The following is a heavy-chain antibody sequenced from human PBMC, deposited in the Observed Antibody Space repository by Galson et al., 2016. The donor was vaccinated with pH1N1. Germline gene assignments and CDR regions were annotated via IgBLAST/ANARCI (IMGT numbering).Heavy chain of an antibody. Sequence: SETLSLTCAVSGGSFLGYSWTWIRQPPGKGLEWIGEINHSGSSNYNSSLESRVTMSIDTSKKHFSLRLTSVAAADTAIYYCARGNGGWYGDWGQGTLVTVSP. D-gene: IGHD6-19*01. CDR1: GGSFLGYS. CDR3: ARGNGGWYGD. CDR2: INHSGSS. V-gene: IGHV4-34*01. J-gene: IGHJ1*01.